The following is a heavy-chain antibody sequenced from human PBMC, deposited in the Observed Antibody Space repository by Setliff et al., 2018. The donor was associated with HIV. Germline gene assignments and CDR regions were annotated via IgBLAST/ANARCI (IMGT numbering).Heavy chain of an antibody. CDR1: GGTFSSYG. CDR2: IIPIFGTA. D-gene: IGHD4-17*01. V-gene: IGHV1-69*05. J-gene: IGHJ4*02. Sequence: SVKVSCKASGGTFSSYGISWVRQAPGQGLEWMGGIIPIFGTADYAQKFQGRVTMTRNTSISTAYMELSSLRSEDTAVYYCARSRTTVTTSVDYWGQGTLVTVSS. CDR3: ARSRTTVTTSVDY.